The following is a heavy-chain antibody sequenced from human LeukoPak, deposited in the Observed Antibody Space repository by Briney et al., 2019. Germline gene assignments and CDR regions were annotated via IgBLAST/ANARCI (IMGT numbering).Heavy chain of an antibody. V-gene: IGHV3-30*03. CDR2: ISYDGSNK. Sequence: GGSLRLSCAASGFTFSSYGMHWVRQAPGKGLEWVAVISYDGSNKYYADSVKGRFTISRDNSKNTLYLQMDSLRAEDTAVYYCARESLGYSSGWYAEYFQHWGQGTLVTVSS. D-gene: IGHD6-19*01. J-gene: IGHJ1*01. CDR1: GFTFSSYG. CDR3: ARESLGYSSGWYAEYFQH.